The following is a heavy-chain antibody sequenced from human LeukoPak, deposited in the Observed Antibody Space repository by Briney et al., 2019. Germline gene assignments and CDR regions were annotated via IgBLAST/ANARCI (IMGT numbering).Heavy chain of an antibody. CDR2: INHSGST. J-gene: IGHJ3*02. CDR1: GGSFSGYY. CDR3: ARGFHYYESRDRAFDI. V-gene: IGHV4-34*01. D-gene: IGHD1-26*01. Sequence: SETLSLTCAVYGGSFSGYYWSWIRQPPGKGLEWIGEINHSGSTNYNPSLKSRVTISVDTSKNQFSLKLSSVTAADTAVYYCARGFHYYESRDRAFDIWGQGTMVTVSS.